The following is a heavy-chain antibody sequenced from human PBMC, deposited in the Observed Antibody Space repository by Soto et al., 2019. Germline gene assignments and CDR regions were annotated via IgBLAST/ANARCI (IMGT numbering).Heavy chain of an antibody. V-gene: IGHV3-9*01. CDR1: GFTFDDYA. CDR2: ISWNSGSI. J-gene: IGHJ4*02. Sequence: EVRLVESGGGLVQPGRSLRLSCAASGFTFDDYAMHWVRQAPGKGLEWVSGISWNSGSIGYADSVKGRFTISRDNAKNSLYLQMNSLRAEDTALYYCTRVTLLVSFDYWGQGTLVTVSS. CDR3: TRVTLLVSFDY. D-gene: IGHD2-15*01.